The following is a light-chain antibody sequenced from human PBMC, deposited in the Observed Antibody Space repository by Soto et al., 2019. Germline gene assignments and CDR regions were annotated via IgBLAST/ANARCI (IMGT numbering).Light chain of an antibody. V-gene: IGKV1-5*01. CDR3: QQYKTYTT. J-gene: IGKJ2*01. CDR2: DAS. Sequence: DIQMTQSPSTLSASVGDRVTITCRASQSISTWLVWYQQKPGKAPKVLIYDASSLQRGVPSRFSGHGSGTDFPLTSSLLQPDDSAIYYCQQYKTYTTFGQGTKLEIK. CDR1: QSISTW.